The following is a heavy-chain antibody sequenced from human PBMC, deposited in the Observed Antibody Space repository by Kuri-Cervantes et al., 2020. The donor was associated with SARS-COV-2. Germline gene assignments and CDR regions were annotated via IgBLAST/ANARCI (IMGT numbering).Heavy chain of an antibody. D-gene: IGHD2-2*01. J-gene: IGHJ6*02. CDR2: ISSSGSTI. CDR3: ARDLGYCSSTSCYYYYYYGMDV. V-gene: IGHV3-11*01. CDR1: GFTFSDYY. Sequence: GESLKISCVASGFTFSDYYMSWIRQAPGKGLEWVSYISSSGSTIYYADSVKGRFTISRDNAKNSLYLQMNSLRAEDTAVYYCARDLGYCSSTSCYYYYYYGMDVWGQGTTVTVSS.